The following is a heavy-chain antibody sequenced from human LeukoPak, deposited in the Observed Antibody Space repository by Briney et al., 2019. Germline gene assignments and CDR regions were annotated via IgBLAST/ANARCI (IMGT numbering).Heavy chain of an antibody. CDR2: IYHSGST. CDR1: GYSISSGYY. Sequence: SETLSLTCTVSGYSISSGYYWDWIRQPPGKGLEWIGSIYHSGSTYYNPSLKSRVTISVDTSKNQFSLKLNSVTAADTAVYYCARHGVGRGGDFDYWGQGTLVTVSS. J-gene: IGHJ4*02. D-gene: IGHD3-10*01. V-gene: IGHV4-38-2*02. CDR3: ARHGVGRGGDFDY.